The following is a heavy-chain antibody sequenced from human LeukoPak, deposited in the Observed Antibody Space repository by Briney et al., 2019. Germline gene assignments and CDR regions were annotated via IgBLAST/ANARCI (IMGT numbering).Heavy chain of an antibody. CDR3: ARRAYSGSYYDAFDI. CDR1: GGSISSSSYY. Sequence: SETLSLTCTVSGGSISSSSYYWGWIRHPPGKGLEWIGSIYYSGSTYYNPSLKSRVTISVDTSKDQFSLKLSSVTAADTAVYYCARRAYSGSYYDAFDIWGQGTMVTVSS. D-gene: IGHD1-26*01. CDR2: IYYSGST. V-gene: IGHV4-39*01. J-gene: IGHJ3*02.